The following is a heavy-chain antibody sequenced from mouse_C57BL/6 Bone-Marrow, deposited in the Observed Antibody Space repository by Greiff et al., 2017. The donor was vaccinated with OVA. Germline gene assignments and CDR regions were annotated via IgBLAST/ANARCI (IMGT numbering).Heavy chain of an antibody. Sequence: EVQGVESGEGLVKPGGSLKLSCAASGFTFSSYAMSWVRQTPEKRLEWVAYISSGGDYIYYADTVKGRFTISRDNARNTLYLQMSSLKSEDTAMYYCTRGDYDGDWYFDVWGTGTTVTVSS. J-gene: IGHJ1*03. CDR1: GFTFSSYA. CDR2: ISSGGDYI. V-gene: IGHV5-9-1*02. CDR3: TRGDYDGDWYFDV. D-gene: IGHD2-4*01.